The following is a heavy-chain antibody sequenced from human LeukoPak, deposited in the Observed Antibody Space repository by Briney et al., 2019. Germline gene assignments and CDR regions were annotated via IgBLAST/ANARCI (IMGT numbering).Heavy chain of an antibody. D-gene: IGHD3-9*01. V-gene: IGHV4-39*01. CDR1: GGSLTTNTFY. Sequence: SETLSLTCTLSGGSLTTNTFYWGWIRQPPGKGLEWIGTVYYTGITHYNPSLKSRITISVDTPKNHFSLNLTSVTAADTAVYFCARHGILTDHSIRYWGQGLLVTVSS. CDR2: VYYTGIT. CDR3: ARHGILTDHSIRY. J-gene: IGHJ4*02.